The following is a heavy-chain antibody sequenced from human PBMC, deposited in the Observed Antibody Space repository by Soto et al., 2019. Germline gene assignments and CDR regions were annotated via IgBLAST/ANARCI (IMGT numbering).Heavy chain of an antibody. V-gene: IGHV4-34*01. D-gene: IGHD2-15*01. CDR3: AREGYCSGGSCYSRTLDY. CDR1: GGSFSGYY. Sequence: QVQLQQWGAGLLKPSETLSLTCAVYGGSFSGYYWSWIRQPQGRGWGWLGEINQSESTNYNPSLKSRVTISVDTSKNQFSLKLSSVTAADTAVYYCAREGYCSGGSCYSRTLDYWGQGTLVTVSS. CDR2: INQSEST. J-gene: IGHJ4*02.